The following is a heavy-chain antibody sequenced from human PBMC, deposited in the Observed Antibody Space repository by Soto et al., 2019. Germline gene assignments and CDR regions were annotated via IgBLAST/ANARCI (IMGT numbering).Heavy chain of an antibody. CDR3: ATDKRVTMVGGWFDP. D-gene: IGHD3-10*01. Sequence: SETLSLTCVISGYSITSGFYWGWVRQSPGKGLEWIGSIYHDGKTYYRPSLRSRLTISVDTSKNQFSMRLASVTAADTAVYYCATDKRVTMVGGWFDPWGQGTLVTV. CDR1: GYSITSGFY. J-gene: IGHJ5*02. CDR2: IYHDGKT. V-gene: IGHV4-38-2*02.